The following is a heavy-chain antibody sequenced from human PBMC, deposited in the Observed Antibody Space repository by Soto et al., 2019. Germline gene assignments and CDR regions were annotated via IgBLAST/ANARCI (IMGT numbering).Heavy chain of an antibody. D-gene: IGHD5-12*01. J-gene: IGHJ4*02. CDR3: ASQMATMSPFFDY. CDR1: GFSFRSYA. V-gene: IGHV3-23*01. Sequence: EVQLLESGGGLVQPGGSLRLSCAASGFSFRSYAMGWVRQAPGKGLEWVSSVSSGGASTYYAESVKGRFTISRDNSKNTLYLQMYSLRAEDTAVYYCASQMATMSPFFDYWGQGTLVTVSS. CDR2: VSSGGAST.